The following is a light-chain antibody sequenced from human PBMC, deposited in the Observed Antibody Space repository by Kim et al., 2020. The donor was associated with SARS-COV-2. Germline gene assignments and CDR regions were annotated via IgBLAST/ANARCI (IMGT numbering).Light chain of an antibody. CDR2: SNN. J-gene: IGLJ1*01. V-gene: IGLV1-40*01. Sequence: RVTISCTGGGSNIGEGYDVHWYQQLPGKAPKFLIYSNNNRPSGVPDRISASETGTSASLAITGLQAEDEAAYYCQSYDRRLSSYVFGTGTKVTVL. CDR1: GSNIGEGYD. CDR3: QSYDRRLSSYV.